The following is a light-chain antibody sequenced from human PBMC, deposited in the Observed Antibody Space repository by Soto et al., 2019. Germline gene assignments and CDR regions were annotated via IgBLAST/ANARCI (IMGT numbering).Light chain of an antibody. CDR3: SSYTSSSTLV. CDR2: EVS. CDR1: SSDVGGWPH. J-gene: IGLJ2*01. Sequence: QSALTQPASVSASPGQSITISCAGTSSDVGGWPHVSWYQQHPGKAPKLVIYEVSNRPSGVSSRFSGSKSGSTASLTISGLQAEDEADYYGSSYTSSSTLVFGGGTKRTVL. V-gene: IGLV2-14*01.